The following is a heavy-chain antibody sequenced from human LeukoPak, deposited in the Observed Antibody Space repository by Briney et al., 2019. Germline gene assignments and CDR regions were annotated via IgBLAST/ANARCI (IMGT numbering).Heavy chain of an antibody. J-gene: IGHJ4*02. D-gene: IGHD6-13*01. CDR1: GFTFSSYS. Sequence: GGSLRLSCAASGFTFSSYSMNWVRQAPGKGLEWVSVINWNGGSTGYADSVKGRFTISRDNAKNSLYLQMNSLRAEDTALYYCARGLAAAGTPYWGQGTLVTVSS. CDR2: INWNGGST. V-gene: IGHV3-20*04. CDR3: ARGLAAAGTPY.